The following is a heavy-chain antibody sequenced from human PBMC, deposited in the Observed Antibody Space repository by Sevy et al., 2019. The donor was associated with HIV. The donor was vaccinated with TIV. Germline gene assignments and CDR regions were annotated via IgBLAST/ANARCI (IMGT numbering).Heavy chain of an antibody. CDR3: SREGVTMVRRIYTVFDI. V-gene: IGHV3-49*03. CDR1: GFTFGDYC. D-gene: IGHD3-10*01. Sequence: GGSLRLSCTASGFTFGDYCVSWFRQAPGKGLEWVGAIRDRAYGGTTEYAASVKVRFSISRDDSRGIAYLQMDGLNTEDTAVYYCSREGVTMVRRIYTVFDIWGQGTLVTVSS. CDR2: IRDRAYGGTT. J-gene: IGHJ3*02.